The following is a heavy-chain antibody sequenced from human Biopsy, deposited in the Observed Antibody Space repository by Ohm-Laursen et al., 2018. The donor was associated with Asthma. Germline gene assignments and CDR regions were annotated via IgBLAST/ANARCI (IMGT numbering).Heavy chain of an antibody. CDR1: GGSITSSSYY. D-gene: IGHD2-15*01. J-gene: IGHJ4*02. CDR2: IHYSGST. CDR3: AGFCSGGNCPDH. V-gene: IGHV4-61*01. Sequence: TLSLTCIVSGGSITSSSYYWTWIRQPPGKGLEWIGNIHYSGSTYSNPSLKSRVTISVDTSKKQISLRLSSVIAADTAVYYCAGFCSGGNCPDHWGQGTLVTVSS.